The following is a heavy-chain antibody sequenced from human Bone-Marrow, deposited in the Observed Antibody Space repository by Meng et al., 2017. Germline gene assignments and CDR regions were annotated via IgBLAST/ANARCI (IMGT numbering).Heavy chain of an antibody. Sequence: GESLKISCTASGFTFGDYAMTWVRQAPGKGLEWVANIKADGSERFYVGSVKGRFTISRDNAMNSLYLQMNSLRAEDTALYYCAMGWGSSRAFDFWGQGTLVTVSS. V-gene: IGHV3-7*01. J-gene: IGHJ4*02. D-gene: IGHD6-6*01. CDR3: AMGWGSSRAFDF. CDR1: GFTFGDYA. CDR2: IKADGSER.